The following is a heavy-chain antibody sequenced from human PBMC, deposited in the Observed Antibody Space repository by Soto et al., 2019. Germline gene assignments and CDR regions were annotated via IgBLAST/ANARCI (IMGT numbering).Heavy chain of an antibody. V-gene: IGHV1-69*02. J-gene: IGHJ3*02. Sequence: GASVKVSCKASGGTFSSYTISWVRQAPGQGLEWMGRIIPILGIANYAQKFQGRVTITADKSTSTAYMELSSLRSEDTAVYYCAKLTGSYYGDYVAHAFDIWGQGTMVTVSS. CDR1: GGTFSSYT. D-gene: IGHD4-17*01. CDR3: AKLTGSYYGDYVAHAFDI. CDR2: IIPILGIA.